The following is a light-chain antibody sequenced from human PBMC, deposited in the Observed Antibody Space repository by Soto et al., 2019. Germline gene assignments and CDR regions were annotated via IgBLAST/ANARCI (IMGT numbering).Light chain of an antibody. CDR1: QSIHTY. V-gene: IGKV3-11*01. CDR3: CHRTIWPPLT. CDR2: DST. Sequence: TQSTNTLSPCPGKRSTIAGLASQSIHTYLAWYQQKSGKPPRLVIYDSTLRANGVPDRFFGSRAGAEFTLTTASPEAQQIGVYYWCHRTIWPPLTFGHGTRLEIK. J-gene: IGKJ5*01.